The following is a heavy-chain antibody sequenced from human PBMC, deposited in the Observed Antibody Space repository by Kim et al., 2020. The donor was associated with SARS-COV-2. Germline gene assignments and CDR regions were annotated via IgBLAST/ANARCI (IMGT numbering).Heavy chain of an antibody. Sequence: SETLSLTCAVYGGSFSGYYWSWIRQPPGKGLEWIGEINHSGSTNYNPSLKSRVTISVDTSKNQFSLKLSSVTAADTAVYYCARSERWLRGSLDYWGQGTLVTVSS. J-gene: IGHJ4*02. CDR2: INHSGST. D-gene: IGHD5-12*01. CDR3: ARSERWLRGSLDY. V-gene: IGHV4-34*01. CDR1: GGSFSGYY.